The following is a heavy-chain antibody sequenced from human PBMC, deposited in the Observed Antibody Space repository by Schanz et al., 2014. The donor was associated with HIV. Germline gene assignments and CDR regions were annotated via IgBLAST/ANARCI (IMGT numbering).Heavy chain of an antibody. J-gene: IGHJ6*02. D-gene: IGHD2-15*01. CDR2: MWYDESHK. V-gene: IGHV3-33*01. CDR1: GFSFSIFG. Sequence: QVQLVESGGGVVQPGTSLRLSCAASGFSFSIFGMHWVRQAPGKGLEWVAAMWYDESHKGYADSVKGRFTISRDNSKNTLYLQMNSLRAEDTAVYYCARGSGPYYYYYGMDVWGQGTTVTVSS. CDR3: ARGSGPYYYYYGMDV.